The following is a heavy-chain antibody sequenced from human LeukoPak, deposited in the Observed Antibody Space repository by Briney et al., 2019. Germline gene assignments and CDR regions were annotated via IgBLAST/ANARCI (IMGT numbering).Heavy chain of an antibody. CDR2: IIPIFGTT. CDR1: GGTFSSYA. Sequence: SVKVSCKTSGGTFSSYAISWVRQAPGQGLEWMGGIIPIFGTTNYAQKFQGRVTITADESTSTAYMELSSLRSEDTAVYYCASPLYSSSEGLDYWGQGTLVTVSS. J-gene: IGHJ4*02. D-gene: IGHD6-13*01. CDR3: ASPLYSSSEGLDY. V-gene: IGHV1-69*13.